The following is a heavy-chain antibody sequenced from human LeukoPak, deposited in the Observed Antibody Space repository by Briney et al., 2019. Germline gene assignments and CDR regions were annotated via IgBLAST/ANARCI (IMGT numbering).Heavy chain of an antibody. CDR3: ASQWLEYQLPFDY. Sequence: ASVKVSCKASGFTFTSSAMQWVRQARGQRLEWIGWIVVGSGNTNYAQKFQERVTITRDMSTSTAYMELSSLRSEDTAVYYCASQWLEYQLPFDYWGQGTLVTVSS. CDR1: GFTFTSSA. CDR2: IVVGSGNT. V-gene: IGHV1-58*02. J-gene: IGHJ4*02. D-gene: IGHD2-2*01.